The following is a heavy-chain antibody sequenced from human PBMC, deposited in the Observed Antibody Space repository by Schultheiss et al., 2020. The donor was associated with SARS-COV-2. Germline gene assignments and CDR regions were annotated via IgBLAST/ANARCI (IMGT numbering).Heavy chain of an antibody. CDR2: ISGSGGST. J-gene: IGHJ6*02. CDR3: ARDRPRGAAAGTPYYYGMDV. V-gene: IGHV3-23*01. D-gene: IGHD6-13*01. CDR1: GFTFSSYS. Sequence: GGSLRLSCAASGFTFSSYSMNWVRQAPGKGLEWVSAISGSGGSTYYADSVKGRFTISRDNSKNTLYLQMNSLRDEDTAVYYCARDRPRGAAAGTPYYYGMDVWGQGTTVTVSS.